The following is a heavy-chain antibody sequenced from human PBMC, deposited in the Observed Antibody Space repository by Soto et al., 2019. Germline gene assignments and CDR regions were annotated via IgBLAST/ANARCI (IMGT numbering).Heavy chain of an antibody. J-gene: IGHJ4*02. Sequence: GGSLRLSCAASGFTFSSYGMHWVRQAPGKGLEWVAVIWYDGSNKYYADSVKGRFTISRDNSKNKLYLQMNSLRAEDTAIYYCAKAWGIDYWGQGTLVTSPQ. V-gene: IGHV3-33*06. CDR1: GFTFSSYG. CDR2: IWYDGSNK. D-gene: IGHD7-27*01. CDR3: AKAWGIDY.